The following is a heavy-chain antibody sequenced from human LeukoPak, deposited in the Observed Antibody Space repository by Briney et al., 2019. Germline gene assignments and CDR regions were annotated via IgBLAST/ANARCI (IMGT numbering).Heavy chain of an antibody. CDR1: GYTFTNYA. J-gene: IGHJ4*02. CDR3: ARAPGYSSGWDFDY. D-gene: IGHD6-19*01. Sequence: ASVKVSCKASGYTFTNYAMHWVRQAPGQRLEWMGWINAGNGNTKYSQKFQGRVTITRDTSASTAYMELSSLRSEDTAVYYCARAPGYSSGWDFDYWGQGTLVTVSS. V-gene: IGHV1-3*01. CDR2: INAGNGNT.